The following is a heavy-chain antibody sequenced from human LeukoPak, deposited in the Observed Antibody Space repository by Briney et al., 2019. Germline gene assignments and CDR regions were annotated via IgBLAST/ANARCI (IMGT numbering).Heavy chain of an antibody. CDR3: ARRYYYDSSGYRYYFDY. Sequence: PGGSLRLSCAASGFTFSSYWMHWVRQAPGKGLVWVSRINSDGSSTSYADSVRGRFTISRDNAKNTLYLQMNSLRAEDTAVYYCARRYYYDSSGYRYYFDYWGQGTLVTVSS. V-gene: IGHV3-74*01. CDR2: INSDGSST. D-gene: IGHD3-22*01. CDR1: GFTFSSYW. J-gene: IGHJ4*02.